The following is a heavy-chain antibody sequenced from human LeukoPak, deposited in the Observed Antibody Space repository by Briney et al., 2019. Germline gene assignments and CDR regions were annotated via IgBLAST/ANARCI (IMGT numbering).Heavy chain of an antibody. CDR3: AKDRGPNSSGSFDY. D-gene: IGHD6-19*01. Sequence: GGSLRLSCAASGFTFSSYGMHWVRQAPGKGLEWVAFIRYDGSNKYYADSVKGRFTISRDNSKNTLYLQMNSLRAEDTAVYYCAKDRGPNSSGSFDYWGQGTLVTVSS. CDR2: IRYDGSNK. CDR1: GFTFSSYG. J-gene: IGHJ4*02. V-gene: IGHV3-30*02.